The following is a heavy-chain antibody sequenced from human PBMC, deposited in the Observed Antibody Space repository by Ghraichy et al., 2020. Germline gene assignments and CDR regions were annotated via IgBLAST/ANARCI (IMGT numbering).Heavy chain of an antibody. V-gene: IGHV3-21*01. Sequence: GGSLRLSCAASGFTFSSYSMNWVRQAPGKGLEWLSSISSSSTYIYYADSVKGRFTISRDNAKNSLFLQMNSLRAEDTAVYFCARDGSGAGYCSSTSCYNYYGMDVWGQGTTVTVSS. D-gene: IGHD2-2*02. CDR3: ARDGSGAGYCSSTSCYNYYGMDV. CDR2: ISSSSTYI. J-gene: IGHJ6*02. CDR1: GFTFSSYS.